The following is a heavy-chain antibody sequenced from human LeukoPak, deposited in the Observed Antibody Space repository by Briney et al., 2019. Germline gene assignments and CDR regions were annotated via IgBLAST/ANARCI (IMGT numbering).Heavy chain of an antibody. Sequence: SETLSLTCTVSGGSISSSSYYWGWIRQPPGKGLEWIGSIYYSGSTYYNPSLKSRVTISVDTSKNQFSLKLSSVTAADTAVYYCARLRTGSRAFDYWGQGTLVTVSS. D-gene: IGHD3-10*01. CDR2: IYYSGST. J-gene: IGHJ4*02. V-gene: IGHV4-39*01. CDR1: GGSISSSSYY. CDR3: ARLRTGSRAFDY.